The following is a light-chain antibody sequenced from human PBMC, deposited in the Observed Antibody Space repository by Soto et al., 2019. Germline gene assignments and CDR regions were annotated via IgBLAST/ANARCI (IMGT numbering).Light chain of an antibody. Sequence: EIMMTQSPVTLSVSPGDGATLSCRASQRVSTYLAWYQQKPGQAPRLLIYDASTRATGIPPRFSGSVSGTEFTLTISSLQSEDSAVYYCQQYINWPYTFGQGTKVEIK. CDR1: QRVSTY. CDR2: DAS. V-gene: IGKV3-15*01. CDR3: QQYINWPYT. J-gene: IGKJ2*01.